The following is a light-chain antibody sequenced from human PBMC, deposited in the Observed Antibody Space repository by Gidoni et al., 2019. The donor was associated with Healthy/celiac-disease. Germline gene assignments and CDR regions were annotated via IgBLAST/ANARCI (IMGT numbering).Light chain of an antibody. CDR3: QQYDNLPYT. CDR1: QDISNY. J-gene: IGKJ2*01. CDR2: DAS. Sequence: DIQMTPSPSALSASVGDRVTITCQASQDISNYLNWYQQKPGKAPKLLIYDASTLETGVPSRFSGSGSGTDFTFTISSLQPEDIATYYCQQYDNLPYTFGHGTKLEIK. V-gene: IGKV1-33*01.